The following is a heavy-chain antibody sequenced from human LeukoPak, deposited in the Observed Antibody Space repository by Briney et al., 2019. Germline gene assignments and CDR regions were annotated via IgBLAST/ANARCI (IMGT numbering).Heavy chain of an antibody. Sequence: SETLSLTCAVYGESFTGYYWSWIRQPPGKGLECIGEIDKSGSTSYNPSLKSRVTISVDTSNNQFSLKLTSVTAADTAVYYCARGSAVITLSYYYYYMDVWGKGTTVTVSS. CDR3: ARGSAVITLSYYYYYMDV. V-gene: IGHV4-34*01. CDR1: GESFTGYY. D-gene: IGHD4-23*01. CDR2: IDKSGST. J-gene: IGHJ6*03.